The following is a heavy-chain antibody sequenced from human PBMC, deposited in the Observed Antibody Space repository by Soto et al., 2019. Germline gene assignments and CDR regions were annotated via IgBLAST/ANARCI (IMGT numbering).Heavy chain of an antibody. CDR2: ISYDGSNK. Sequence: GGSLRLSCAASGFTFSSYAMDWVRQAQGKGLEWVAVISYDGSNKYYADSVKGRFTISRDNSKNTLYLQMNSLRAEDTAVYYCARDAQIVLMVYAITAFDIWGQGTMVTVSS. J-gene: IGHJ3*02. V-gene: IGHV3-30-3*01. CDR1: GFTFSSYA. D-gene: IGHD2-8*01. CDR3: ARDAQIVLMVYAITAFDI.